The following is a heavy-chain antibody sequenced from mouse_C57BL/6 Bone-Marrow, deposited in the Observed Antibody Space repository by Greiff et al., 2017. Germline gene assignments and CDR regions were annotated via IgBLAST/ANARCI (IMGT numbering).Heavy chain of an antibody. J-gene: IGHJ3*01. CDR3: ARGAYGSSSFAY. D-gene: IGHD1-1*01. CDR1: GYTFTSYW. CDR2: IHPNSGST. V-gene: IGHV1-64*01. Sequence: QVQLQQPGAELVKPGASVKLSCKASGYTFTSYWMHWVKQRPGQGLEWIGMIHPNSGSTNYNEKLKSKATLTVDKSTSTAYMQLSSLTSEDSAVYYCARGAYGSSSFAYWGQGTLVTVSA.